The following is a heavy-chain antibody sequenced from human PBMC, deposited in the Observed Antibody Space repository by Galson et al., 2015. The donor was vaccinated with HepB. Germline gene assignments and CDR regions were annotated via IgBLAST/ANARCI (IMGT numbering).Heavy chain of an antibody. CDR1: GYTFTGYY. CDR3: ARAPLIVVVPERGAFDI. V-gene: IGHV1-2*04. D-gene: IGHD2-2*01. Sequence: SVKVSCKASGYTFTGYYMHWVRQAPGQGLEWMGWINPNSGGTNYAQKFQGWVTMTRDTSISTAYMELSRLRSDDTAVYYCARAPLIVVVPERGAFDIWGQGTMVTVSS. CDR2: INPNSGGT. J-gene: IGHJ3*02.